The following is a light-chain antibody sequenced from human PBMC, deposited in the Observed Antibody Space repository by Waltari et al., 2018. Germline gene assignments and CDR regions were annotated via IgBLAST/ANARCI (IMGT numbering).Light chain of an antibody. CDR2: AAS. V-gene: IGKV3-15*01. Sequence: EIVMTQAPAILSASPGERATLSCTSIQSISRNVAWYQHKRGQAPWLLIYAASSRDTGVPSRFSGSGSGTEFTLTISSLQSEDFAVYFCQQYNDWYTFGPGTKVEIK. CDR1: QSISRN. J-gene: IGKJ1*01. CDR3: QQYNDWYT.